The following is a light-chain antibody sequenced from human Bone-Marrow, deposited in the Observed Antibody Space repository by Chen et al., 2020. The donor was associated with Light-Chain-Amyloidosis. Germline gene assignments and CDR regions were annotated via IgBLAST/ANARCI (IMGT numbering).Light chain of an antibody. J-gene: IGKJ1*01. Sequence: DVQMTQSPSTLSASVGDRITITCRPSQTINGWLAWYQHKPGKVPKVLIYKTSTLETGVPSRFTGSGSGTEFTLTITSLQPDDFATYYCLQYYSFWTFGQGTKVEIK. V-gene: IGKV1-5*03. CDR3: LQYYSFWT. CDR2: KTS. CDR1: QTINGW.